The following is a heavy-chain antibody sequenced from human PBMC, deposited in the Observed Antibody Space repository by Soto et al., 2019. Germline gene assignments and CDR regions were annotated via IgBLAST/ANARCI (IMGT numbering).Heavy chain of an antibody. D-gene: IGHD6-13*01. CDR1: GGSISSGGYY. CDR3: ARVSSWSGYYYYGMDV. J-gene: IGHJ6*02. V-gene: IGHV4-31*03. CDR2: IYYSGST. Sequence: SETLSLTCTVSGGSISSGGYYWSWIRQHPGKGLEWIGYIYYSGSTYYNPSLKSRVTISVDTSKNQFSLKLSSVTAADTAVYYCARVSSWSGYYYYGMDVWGQGTTVTVSS.